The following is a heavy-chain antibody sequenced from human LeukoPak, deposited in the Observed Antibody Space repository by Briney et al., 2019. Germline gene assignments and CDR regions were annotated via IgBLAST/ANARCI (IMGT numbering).Heavy chain of an antibody. CDR1: GFTFSNYL. CDR2: INEERSEK. Sequence: GGALRLSCAPSGFTFSNYLMSWVRQAPGRGREGVANINEERSEKYYVDSVKGRFTISRDNAESSLYLQLNSLRAEDTAVYYCAREEYTYGHGRFDFWGQGSLVTVSS. D-gene: IGHD5-18*01. CDR3: AREEYTYGHGRFDF. J-gene: IGHJ4*02. V-gene: IGHV3-7*01.